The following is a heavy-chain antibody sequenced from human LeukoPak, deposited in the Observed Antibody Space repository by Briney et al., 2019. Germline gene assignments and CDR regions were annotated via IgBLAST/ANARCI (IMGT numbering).Heavy chain of an antibody. D-gene: IGHD5-18*01. V-gene: IGHV4-61*02. CDR2: IYTSGST. Sequence: SETLSLPCTVSGGSISSGSYYWSWIRQPAGKGPEWIGRIYTSGSTNYNPSLRSRVTISVDTSKNQFSLKLSSVTAADTAVYYCASSSGYSYGYEYDYWGQGTLVTVSS. J-gene: IGHJ4*02. CDR1: GGSISSGSYY. CDR3: ASSSGYSYGYEYDY.